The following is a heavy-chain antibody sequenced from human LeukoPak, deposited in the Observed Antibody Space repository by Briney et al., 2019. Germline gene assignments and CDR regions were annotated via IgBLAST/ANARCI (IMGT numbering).Heavy chain of an antibody. V-gene: IGHV3-30*02. CDR2: IRYDGSNK. CDR1: GFTFSSYG. Sequence: QPGGSLRLSCAASGFTFSSYGMHWVRQAPGKGLEWVAFIRYDGSNKYYADSVKGRFTISRDNSKNSLYLQMNSLRTEDTALYYCAKDGEDWGDYLDYWGQGTLVTVSS. CDR3: AKDGEDWGDYLDY. J-gene: IGHJ4*02. D-gene: IGHD3-10*01.